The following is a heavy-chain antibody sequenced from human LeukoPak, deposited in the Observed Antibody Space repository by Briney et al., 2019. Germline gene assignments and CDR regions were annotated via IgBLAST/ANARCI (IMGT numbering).Heavy chain of an antibody. CDR1: GFTVSSNY. D-gene: IGHD6-6*01. J-gene: IGHJ4*02. V-gene: IGHV3-53*01. CDR3: ARAEIEYSSSSSPFDY. Sequence: GGSLRLSCAASGFTVSSNYMSWVRQAPGKGLEWVSVIYSGGSTYYADSVKGRFTISRDNSKNTLYLQMNSLRAEDTAVYYCARAEIEYSSSSSPFDYWAREPWSPSPQ. CDR2: IYSGGST.